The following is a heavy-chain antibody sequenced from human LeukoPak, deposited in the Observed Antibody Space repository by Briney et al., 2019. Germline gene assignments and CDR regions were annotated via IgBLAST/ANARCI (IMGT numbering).Heavy chain of an antibody. J-gene: IGHJ4*02. Sequence: GGSLRLSCVASGFTFSDYWMRWVRQAPGKGLEWVANIKEDGSENYYVDSVRGRFTISRDNAKNSLYLQMNSLRAEDTAMYYCARAYAGGIFDSWGQGTLVTVSS. CDR3: ARAYAGGIFDS. CDR2: IKEDGSEN. V-gene: IGHV3-7*04. CDR1: GFTFSDYW. D-gene: IGHD3-16*01.